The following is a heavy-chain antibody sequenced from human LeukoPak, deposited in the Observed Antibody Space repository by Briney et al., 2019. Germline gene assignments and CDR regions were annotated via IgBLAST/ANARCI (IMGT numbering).Heavy chain of an antibody. CDR2: IGGSGGST. CDR1: GITLSNYG. J-gene: IGHJ4*02. D-gene: IGHD2-8*01. V-gene: IGHV3-23*01. CDR3: AKHDNAIDY. Sequence: PGGSLRLSCAVSGITLSNYGMSWVRQAPGKGLEWVSAIGGSGGSTYYADSVKGRFTISRDNSKNTLYLQMNSLRAEDTAVYYCAKHDNAIDYWGQGTLVTVSS.